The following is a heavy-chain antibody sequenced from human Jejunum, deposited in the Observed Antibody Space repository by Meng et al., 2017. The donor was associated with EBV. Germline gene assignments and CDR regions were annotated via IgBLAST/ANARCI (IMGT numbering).Heavy chain of an antibody. CDR2: TSTDNGNT. D-gene: IGHD4-17*01. CDR1: GYTLSDFG. Sequence: QVLLVQSGTEVKEPGASVKVSCKASGYTLSDFGITWVRQVPGQGLEWMGWTSTDNGNTNSAQKFQGRVTMTTDTSTSTAYMELRSLRSDDTAIYYCARCGAAVTMYFDWWDQGTLVTVAS. CDR3: ARCGAAVTMYFDW. J-gene: IGHJ4*02. V-gene: IGHV1-18*04.